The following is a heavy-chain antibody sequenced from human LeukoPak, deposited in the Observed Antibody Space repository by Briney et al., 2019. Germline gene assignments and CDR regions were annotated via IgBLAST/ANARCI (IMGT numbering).Heavy chain of an antibody. V-gene: IGHV3-23*01. J-gene: IGHJ4*02. CDR1: GFTFSSYA. Sequence: GGSLRLSCAASGFTFSSYAMTWVRQAPGKGLEWVSGISGSGGITYYAESVKGRFTISRDNSKNTLYLQMNSLRAEDTAVYYCAKQLGYCSDGSCYFPYWGQGTLVTVSS. D-gene: IGHD2-15*01. CDR2: ISGSGGIT. CDR3: AKQLGYCSDGSCYFPY.